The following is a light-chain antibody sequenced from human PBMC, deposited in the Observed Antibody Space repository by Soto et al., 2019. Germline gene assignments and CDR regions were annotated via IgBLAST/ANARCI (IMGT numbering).Light chain of an antibody. CDR2: DAS. V-gene: IGKV3-11*01. CDR3: QQRTNWPPLT. Sequence: EIVLTQSPATLSLSPGERATLSCRASQSVNNYLAWYQHKPGQAPRLLIYDASNRATGIPARFSGSGSGTDFTLTISSLEPEDVAVYYCQQRTNWPPLTFGGGTKVEIK. J-gene: IGKJ4*01. CDR1: QSVNNY.